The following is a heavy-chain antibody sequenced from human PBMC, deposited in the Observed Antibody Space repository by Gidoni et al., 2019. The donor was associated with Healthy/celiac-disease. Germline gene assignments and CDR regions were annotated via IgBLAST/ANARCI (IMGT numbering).Heavy chain of an antibody. CDR1: GFTFSSYS. CDR3: ARDCIAAAGSFDY. V-gene: IGHV3-21*01. Sequence: EVQLVESGGGLVKPGGSLRLSCAASGFTFSSYSMNWVRQAPGKGLEWVSSISSSSSYIYYADSVKGRFTISRDNAKNSLYLQMNSLRAEDTAVYYCARDCIAAAGSFDYWGQGTLVTVSS. J-gene: IGHJ4*02. CDR2: ISSSSSYI. D-gene: IGHD6-13*01.